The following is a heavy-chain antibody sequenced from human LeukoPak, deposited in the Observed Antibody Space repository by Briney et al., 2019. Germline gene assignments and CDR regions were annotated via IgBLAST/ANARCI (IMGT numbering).Heavy chain of an antibody. D-gene: IGHD4-11*01. Sequence: GGSLRLSCAASGFTVSNNYMSWVRQAPGRGLEWISAIGSGGGDIQYADSVKGRFSISRDNSKNTLYLQMNSLRVEDTALYYCARYAPPTTVVTRFFDYWGQGSLVTVSS. J-gene: IGHJ4*02. CDR2: IGSGGGDI. CDR3: ARYAPPTTVVTRFFDY. CDR1: GFTVSNNY. V-gene: IGHV3-53*01.